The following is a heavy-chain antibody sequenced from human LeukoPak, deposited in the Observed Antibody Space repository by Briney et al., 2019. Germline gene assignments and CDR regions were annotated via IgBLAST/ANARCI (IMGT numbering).Heavy chain of an antibody. J-gene: IGHJ3*02. CDR1: GFPVSGNY. CDR3: AKDRGLVGATGAFDI. CDR2: IYSDGGT. Sequence: PGGSLRLSCAVSGFPVSGNYMNWVRQAPRKGLEWVSLIYSDGGTYYADSVKGRFTISRDNSKNALYLQMNSLRAEDTAVYYCAKDRGLVGATGAFDIWGQGTMVTVSS. D-gene: IGHD1-26*01. V-gene: IGHV3-53*01.